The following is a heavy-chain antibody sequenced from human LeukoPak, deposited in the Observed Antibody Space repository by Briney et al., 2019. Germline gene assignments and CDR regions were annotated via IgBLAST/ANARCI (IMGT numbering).Heavy chain of an antibody. CDR1: GFTFSSYG. V-gene: IGHV3-30*03. Sequence: GGSLRLSCAASGFTFSSYGMPWVRQAPGKGLEWVAVISYDGSNKYYADPVKGRFTISRDNSKNTLYLQMNSLRAEDTAVYYCARHSSSGGHFDYWGQGTLVTVSS. D-gene: IGHD6-6*01. CDR2: ISYDGSNK. CDR3: ARHSSSGGHFDY. J-gene: IGHJ4*02.